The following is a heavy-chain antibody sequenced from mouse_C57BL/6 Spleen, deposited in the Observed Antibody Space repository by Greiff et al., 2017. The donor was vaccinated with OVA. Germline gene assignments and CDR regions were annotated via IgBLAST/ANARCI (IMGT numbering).Heavy chain of an antibody. Sequence: VQLQQSGPELVKPGASVKISCKASGYTFTDYYMNWVKQSHGKSLEWIGDINPNNGGTSYNQKFKGKATLTVDKSSSTAYMELRSLTSEDSAVYYCARDRDLFDYWGQGTTLTVSS. D-gene: IGHD3-3*01. CDR1: GYTFTDYY. J-gene: IGHJ2*01. CDR2: INPNNGGT. CDR3: ARDRDLFDY. V-gene: IGHV1-26*01.